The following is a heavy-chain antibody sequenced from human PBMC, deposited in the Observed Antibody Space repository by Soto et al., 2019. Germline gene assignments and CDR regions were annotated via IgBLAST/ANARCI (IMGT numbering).Heavy chain of an antibody. V-gene: IGHV1-46*01. J-gene: IGHJ5*02. CDR3: ARGRVRVAARLWWFDP. D-gene: IGHD6-6*01. CDR2: INPSGGST. Sequence: ASMKVSCKASGYTFTSYYMHWVRQAPGQGLEWMGTINPSGGSTSYAQKFQGRVTMTRDTSTSTAYMELRSVRSDDTAVYYCARGRVRVAARLWWFDPWGQGTLVTVSS. CDR1: GYTFTSYY.